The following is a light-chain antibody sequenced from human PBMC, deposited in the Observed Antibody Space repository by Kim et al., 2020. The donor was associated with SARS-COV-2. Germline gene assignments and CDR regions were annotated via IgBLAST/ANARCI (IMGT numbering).Light chain of an antibody. Sequence: ASVGERVTITCRASQNINTHLSWFQHQGGKAPKLLVFDASALHTGVPSRFSGSGSGTDFTLTISSLRPEDFATYFCQQTYRTPITFGQGTRLEIK. CDR1: QNINTH. J-gene: IGKJ5*01. V-gene: IGKV1-39*01. CDR2: DAS. CDR3: QQTYRTPIT.